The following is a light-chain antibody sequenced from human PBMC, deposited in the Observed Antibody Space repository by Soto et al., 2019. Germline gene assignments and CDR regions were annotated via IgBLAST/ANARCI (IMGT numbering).Light chain of an antibody. Sequence: AIRMTQSPSSFSASTGDRVTITCRASQGISSYLAWYQQKPGKAPKLLIYAASTLQSGVPSRFSGSGSGTDFTLTISCLQSEDFATYYCQQYYSYPHTLGGGTKVDIE. CDR2: AAS. CDR1: QGISSY. CDR3: QQYYSYPHT. V-gene: IGKV1-8*01. J-gene: IGKJ4*01.